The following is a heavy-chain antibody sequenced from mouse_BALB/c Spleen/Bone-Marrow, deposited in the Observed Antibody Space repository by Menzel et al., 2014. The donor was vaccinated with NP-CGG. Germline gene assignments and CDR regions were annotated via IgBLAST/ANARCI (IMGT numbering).Heavy chain of an antibody. V-gene: IGHV1-80*01. CDR3: ARGRGWYFDY. CDR1: GYAFSSYW. Sequence: VQLQQSGAELVRPGSSVKISCKASGYAFSSYWMNWVKQRPGQGLEWIGQIYPGDGDTNHNGKFKGKATLTADKSSSTAYMQLSGLTSEDSAVYFCARGRGWYFDYWGQGTTLTVSS. D-gene: IGHD2-3*01. J-gene: IGHJ2*01. CDR2: IYPGDGDT.